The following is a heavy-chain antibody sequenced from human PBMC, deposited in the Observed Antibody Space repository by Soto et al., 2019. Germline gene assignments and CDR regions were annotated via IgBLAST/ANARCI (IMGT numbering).Heavy chain of an antibody. CDR2: IIPILGIA. J-gene: IGHJ5*02. CDR1: GGTFSSYT. Sequence: QVQLVQSGAEMKKPGSSVKVSCKASGGTFSSYTISWVRQAPGQGLEWMGRIIPILGIANYAQKFQGRVTITADKSTSTAYMELSSLRSEDTAVYYCARDPEYYDILTGPAPNWFDPWGQGTLVTVSS. CDR3: ARDPEYYDILTGPAPNWFDP. D-gene: IGHD3-9*01. V-gene: IGHV1-69*08.